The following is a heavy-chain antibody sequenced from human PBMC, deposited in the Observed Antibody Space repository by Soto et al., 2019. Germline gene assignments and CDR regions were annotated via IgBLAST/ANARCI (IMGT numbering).Heavy chain of an antibody. CDR1: GGSISSYY. Sequence: SETLSLTCTVSGGSISSYYWSWIRQPPGKGLEWIGYIYYSGSTNYNPSLKSRVTMSVDTSKNQFSLKLSSVTAADTAVYYCARHRHENYYDSSGYPPGFDYWGQGTLVTVSS. D-gene: IGHD3-22*01. J-gene: IGHJ4*02. CDR3: ARHRHENYYDSSGYPPGFDY. V-gene: IGHV4-59*08. CDR2: IYYSGST.